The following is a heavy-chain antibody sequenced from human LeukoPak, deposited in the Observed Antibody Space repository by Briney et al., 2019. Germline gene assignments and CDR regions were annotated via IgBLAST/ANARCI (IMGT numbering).Heavy chain of an antibody. V-gene: IGHV3-21*01. CDR3: ARGFSSGWSDDY. J-gene: IGHJ4*02. D-gene: IGHD6-19*01. Sequence: GGSLRLSCAASGFTFSIYNMNWVRQAPGKGLEWVSSISSSSTYMYYADSLKGRFTISRDNAKNSLYLQMNSLRAEDTAVCYCARGFSSGWSDDYWGQGTLVTVSS. CDR1: GFTFSIYN. CDR2: ISSSSTYM.